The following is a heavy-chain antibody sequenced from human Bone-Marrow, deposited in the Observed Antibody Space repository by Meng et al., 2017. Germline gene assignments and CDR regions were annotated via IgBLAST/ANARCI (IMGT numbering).Heavy chain of an antibody. CDR1: GFTFTSYA. J-gene: IGHJ4*02. Sequence: QFHLGQSGGGAKEPGASMNVALNASGFTFTSYAIKWVRQAPGQGLEWMGWINTNTGNSTYAQGFTGRFVFSLDTSVSTAYLHISSLKAEDTAVYYCARSFSVVVTAPPYYWGQGTLVTVSS. CDR3: ARSFSVVVTAPPYY. V-gene: IGHV7-4-1*02. D-gene: IGHD2-21*02. CDR2: INTNTGNS.